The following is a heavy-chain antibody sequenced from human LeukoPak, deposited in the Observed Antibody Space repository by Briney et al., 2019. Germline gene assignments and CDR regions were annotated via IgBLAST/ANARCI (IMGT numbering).Heavy chain of an antibody. D-gene: IGHD4-17*01. CDR3: ARGTVTRGVDY. CDR2: IYHSGST. CDR1: GDSISSSSYY. Sequence: SETLSLTCPVSGDSISSSSYYWGWIRQPPGKGLEWIGSIYHSGSTYYNPSLKSRVTISVDTSKNQFSLKLSSVTAADTAVYYCARGTVTRGVDYWGQGTLVTVSS. J-gene: IGHJ4*02. V-gene: IGHV4-39*07.